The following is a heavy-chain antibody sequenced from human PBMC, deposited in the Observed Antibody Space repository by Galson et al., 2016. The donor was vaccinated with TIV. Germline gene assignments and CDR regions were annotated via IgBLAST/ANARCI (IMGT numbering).Heavy chain of an antibody. J-gene: IGHJ6*02. D-gene: IGHD4-17*01. CDR2: IYGGGGT. Sequence: SLRLSCAASGFSISSNYMNWVRQAPGKGLEWVSFIYGGGGTDYADSVRGRFTISRDDSKNTLYLQMNSLRTEDTAVSYCARDRLLSMTPVTTGYGMDVWGQGTTVTVSS. V-gene: IGHV3-66*02. CDR3: ARDRLLSMTPVTTGYGMDV. CDR1: GFSISSNY.